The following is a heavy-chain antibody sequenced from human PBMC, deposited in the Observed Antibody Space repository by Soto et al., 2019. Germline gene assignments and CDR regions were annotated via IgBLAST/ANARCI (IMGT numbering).Heavy chain of an antibody. CDR3: TRPFITMVRG. V-gene: IGHV3-73*01. J-gene: IGHJ4*02. Sequence: PGGSLRLSCAASGFTFSGSAMHWVRQASGKGLEWVGRIRSKANSYATAYAASVKGRFTISRDDSKNTAYLQMNSLKTEDTAVYYCTRPFITMVRGWGRGTLVTVSS. CDR2: IRSKANSYAT. D-gene: IGHD3-10*01. CDR1: GFTFSGSA.